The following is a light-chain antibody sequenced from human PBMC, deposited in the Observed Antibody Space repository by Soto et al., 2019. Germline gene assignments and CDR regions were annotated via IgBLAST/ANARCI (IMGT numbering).Light chain of an antibody. CDR2: KAS. Sequence: DIQMTQSPSTLSASVGVRVTITCRASQSISRWLAWYQQKPGKAPKLLIYKASSLESGVPSRFSGSGSGTQFTLTISSLQPDAFASYYGQRSFTFGAGTKVYI. CDR3: QRSFT. J-gene: IGKJ3*01. CDR1: QSISRW. V-gene: IGKV1-5*03.